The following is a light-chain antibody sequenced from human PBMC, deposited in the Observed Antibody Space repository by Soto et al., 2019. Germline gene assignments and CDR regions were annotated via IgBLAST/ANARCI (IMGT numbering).Light chain of an antibody. CDR1: QSISSTY. V-gene: IGKV3-20*01. CDR3: QQYNNWPPWT. CDR2: GTY. J-gene: IGKJ1*01. Sequence: EIVLTQSPGTLSLSPGERATLSCRTSQSISSTYLAWYQQKPGQAPRLLIYGTYSRATGIPDRFSGSGSGRDFTLTISSLQSEDFAVYYCQQYNNWPPWTFGQGTKVEIK.